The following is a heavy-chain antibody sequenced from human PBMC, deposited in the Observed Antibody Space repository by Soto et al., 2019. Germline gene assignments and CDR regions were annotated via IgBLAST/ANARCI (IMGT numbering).Heavy chain of an antibody. CDR2: INAGNGNT. Sequence: GASVKVSCKASGYTFTSYAMHWVRQAPGQRLEWMGWINAGNGNTKYSQKFQGRVTITRDTSASTAYMELSSLRSEDTAVYYCARAPNNIVVVVAASDYWGQGTLVTVS. CDR1: GYTFTSYA. D-gene: IGHD2-15*01. J-gene: IGHJ4*02. CDR3: ARAPNNIVVVVAASDY. V-gene: IGHV1-3*01.